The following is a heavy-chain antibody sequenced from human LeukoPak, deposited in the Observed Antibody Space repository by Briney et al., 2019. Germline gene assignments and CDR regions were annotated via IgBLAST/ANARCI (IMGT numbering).Heavy chain of an antibody. CDR2: IWYDGSNK. V-gene: IGHV3-33*01. CDR1: GFTFSSYG. CDR3: ARVHYYYDSSGTHDAFDI. D-gene: IGHD3-22*01. J-gene: IGHJ3*02. Sequence: GGSLSLSCAASGFTFSSYGMHWVRQAPGKGLEWVAVIWYDGSNKYYADSVKGRFTISRDNSKNTLYLQMNSLRAEDTAVYYCARVHYYYDSSGTHDAFDIWGQGTMVTVSS.